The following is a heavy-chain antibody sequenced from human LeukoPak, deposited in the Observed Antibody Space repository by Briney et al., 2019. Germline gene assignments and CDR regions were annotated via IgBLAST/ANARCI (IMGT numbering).Heavy chain of an antibody. Sequence: SVKVSCKASGGTFSSYAISWVRQAPGQGLEWMGGIIPIFGTANYAQKFQGRVTIAADESTSTAYMELSSLRSEDTAVYYCAVPAARRDYYYYYYYMDVWGKGTTVTVSS. V-gene: IGHV1-69*13. D-gene: IGHD2-2*01. CDR1: GGTFSSYA. CDR2: IIPIFGTA. J-gene: IGHJ6*03. CDR3: AVPAARRDYYYYYYYMDV.